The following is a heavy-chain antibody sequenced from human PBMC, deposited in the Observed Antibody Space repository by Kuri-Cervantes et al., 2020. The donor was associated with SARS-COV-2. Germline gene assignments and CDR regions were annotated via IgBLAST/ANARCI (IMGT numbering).Heavy chain of an antibody. CDR1: GYTFTSYG. V-gene: IGHV1-18*01. CDR2: ISAYNGNT. D-gene: IGHD6-19*01. CDR3: ARDVTYSSGHADY. J-gene: IGHJ4*02. Sequence: GGSLRLSCKASGYTFTSYGISWVRQAPGQGLEWMGWISAYNGNTSYAQKLQGRVTMTTDTSTSTAYMELRSLRSDDTAVYYCARDVTYSSGHADYWGQGTLVTVSS.